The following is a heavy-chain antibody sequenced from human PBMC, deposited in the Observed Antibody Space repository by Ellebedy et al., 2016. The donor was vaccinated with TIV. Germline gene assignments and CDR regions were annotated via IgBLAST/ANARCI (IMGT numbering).Heavy chain of an antibody. CDR1: GYTLTELS. CDR2: FDPEDGET. D-gene: IGHD4-23*01. Sequence: ASVKVSXXVSGYTLTELSMHWVRQAPGKGLEWMGGFDPEDGETIYAQKFQGRVTITRDTSASTAYMELSSLRSEDTAVYYCARTSSSYGGRLAYWGQGTLVTVSS. CDR3: ARTSSSYGGRLAY. J-gene: IGHJ4*02. V-gene: IGHV1-24*01.